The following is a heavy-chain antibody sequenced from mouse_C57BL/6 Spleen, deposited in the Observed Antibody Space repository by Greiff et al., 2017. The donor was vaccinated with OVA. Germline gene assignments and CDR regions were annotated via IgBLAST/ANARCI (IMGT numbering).Heavy chain of an antibody. Sequence: EVQGVESGGGLVQPGGSLKLSCAASGFTFSDYYMYWVRQTPEKRLEWVAYISNGGGSTYYPDTVKGRFTISRDNAKNTLYLQMSRLKSEDTAMYYCARGGTTVYAMDYWGQGTSVTVSS. V-gene: IGHV5-12*01. CDR3: ARGGTTVYAMDY. D-gene: IGHD1-1*01. CDR1: GFTFSDYY. CDR2: ISNGGGST. J-gene: IGHJ4*01.